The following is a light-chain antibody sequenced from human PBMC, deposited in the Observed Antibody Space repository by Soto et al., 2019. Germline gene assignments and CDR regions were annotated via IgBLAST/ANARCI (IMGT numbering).Light chain of an antibody. V-gene: IGLV1-47*01. CDR2: RND. CDR1: NSRSGSNY. J-gene: IGLJ1*01. Sequence: QSVLPQPPSASGTPGQRVTISCSTSNSRSGSNYVYWYQQLPGTAPKLLIHRNDQRPSGVPDRCSGSKSGTSASLAISGLRSEDEADYYCAKWDDSLRVYVFGTGTKLTVL. CDR3: AKWDDSLRVYV.